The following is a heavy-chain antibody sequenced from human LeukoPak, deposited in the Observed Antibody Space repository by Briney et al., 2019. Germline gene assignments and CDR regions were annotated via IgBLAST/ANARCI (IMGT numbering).Heavy chain of an antibody. CDR3: ARSIAVAGDAFDI. CDR1: GGSISSSSYY. CDR2: IYYSGST. Sequence: SETLSLTCTVSGGSISSSSYYWGWIRQPPGKGLEWIGSIYYSGSTYYNPSLKSRVTISVDTSKNQFSLKLSSVTAADTAVYYCARSIAVAGDAFDIWGQGTMVTVSS. V-gene: IGHV4-39*01. D-gene: IGHD6-19*01. J-gene: IGHJ3*02.